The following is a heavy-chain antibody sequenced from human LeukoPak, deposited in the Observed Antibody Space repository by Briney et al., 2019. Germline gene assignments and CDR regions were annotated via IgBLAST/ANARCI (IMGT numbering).Heavy chain of an antibody. CDR3: AKAASSSWPSYYYGMDV. CDR1: GGSISSGGYY. J-gene: IGHJ6*02. CDR2: ITGSGGNT. D-gene: IGHD6-13*01. Sequence: ETLSLTCTVSGGSISSGGYYWSWVRQAPGKGLEWVSVITGSGGNTYYADSVKGRFTISKDNSKNTVYLQMSSLRVDDTAVYYCAKAASSSWPSYYYGMDVWGQGTTVTVSS. V-gene: IGHV3-23*01.